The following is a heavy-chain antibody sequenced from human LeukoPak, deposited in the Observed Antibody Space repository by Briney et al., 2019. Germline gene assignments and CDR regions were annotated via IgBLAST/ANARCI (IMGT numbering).Heavy chain of an antibody. CDR1: GFTFSSYG. Sequence: TGGSLRLSCAASGFTFSSYGMHWVRQAPGKGLEWVAVISYDGSNKYYADSVKGRFTISRDNSKNTLYLQMNSLRADDTAVYYCARHGDILTEPYYYYYGMDVWGQGTTVTVSS. CDR3: ARHGDILTEPYYYYYGMDV. J-gene: IGHJ6*02. CDR2: ISYDGSNK. V-gene: IGHV3-30*03. D-gene: IGHD3-9*01.